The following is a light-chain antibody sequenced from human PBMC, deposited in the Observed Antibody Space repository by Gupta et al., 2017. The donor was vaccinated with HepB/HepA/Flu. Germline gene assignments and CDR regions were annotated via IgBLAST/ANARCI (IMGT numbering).Light chain of an antibody. V-gene: IGKV3-11*01. Sequence: EIVLTQSPATLSLSPGERSTLSCRASQSVSSFLAWYQQKPGQAPRLIIYDACNRATGITARFSGSGSVTDFTLTSSRREHEDCDVYYCQQRSTGLTFGWGTRVEIK. J-gene: IGKJ4*01. CDR1: QSVSSF. CDR2: DAC. CDR3: QQRSTGLT.